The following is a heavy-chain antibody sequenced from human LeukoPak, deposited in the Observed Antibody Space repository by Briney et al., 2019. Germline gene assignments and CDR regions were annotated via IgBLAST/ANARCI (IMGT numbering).Heavy chain of an antibody. D-gene: IGHD6-13*01. V-gene: IGHV3-23*01. J-gene: IGHJ4*02. Sequence: GGSLRLSCVASGFTFSSYAMTWVRQAPGKGLEWVSAISGSGGNTYYADSVKGRFTISRDNSMNTLYLQLNSLRAEDTALYYCAKALGEAAWNFDYWGQGTLVTVSS. CDR1: GFTFSSYA. CDR2: ISGSGGNT. CDR3: AKALGEAAWNFDY.